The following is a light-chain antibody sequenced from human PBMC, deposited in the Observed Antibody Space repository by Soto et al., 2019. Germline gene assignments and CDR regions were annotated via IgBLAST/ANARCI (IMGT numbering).Light chain of an antibody. V-gene: IGLV2-11*01. CDR1: SRDVGGFNY. Sequence: QSALVQPRSVSGSPGHSVTISCTGTSRDVGGFNYVSWYQQHPGKAPKLLICDVSERPSGVPDRFSGSKSGNTASLTISRLQAEDEAVYYCSSYVGNYICVVFGGGTKVTVL. J-gene: IGLJ2*01. CDR2: DVS. CDR3: SSYVGNYICVV.